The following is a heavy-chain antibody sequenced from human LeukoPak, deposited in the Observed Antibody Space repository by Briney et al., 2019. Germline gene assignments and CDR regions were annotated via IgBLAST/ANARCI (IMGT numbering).Heavy chain of an antibody. V-gene: IGHV3-23*01. CDR3: AKAAYDSSGYPYDAFDI. J-gene: IGHJ3*02. Sequence: GGSLRLSCAASGFTFSSYAMSWVRQAPGKGLEWVSAISGSGGSTCYADSVKGRFTISRDNSKNTLYLQMNSLRAEDTAVYYCAKAAYDSSGYPYDAFDIWGQGTMVTVSS. D-gene: IGHD3-22*01. CDR1: GFTFSSYA. CDR2: ISGSGGST.